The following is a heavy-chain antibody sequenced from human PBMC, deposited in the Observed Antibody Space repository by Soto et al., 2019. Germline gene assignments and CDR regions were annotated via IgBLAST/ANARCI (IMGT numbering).Heavy chain of an antibody. CDR3: ANRYCGCCRCYDLDNRFDS. CDR1: GFTFSTYA. Sequence: EVQLLESGGGLVQPGGSLRLSCAASGFTFSTYAMTWVRQAPGKGPEWVSRIGDSEGETTHYADSVKGRFTISRDNTKNTLYLKINSLRVEDPYIYYSANRYCGCCRCYDLDNRFDSWGQGTRVTVSS. D-gene: IGHD2-15*01. CDR2: IGDSEGETT. V-gene: IGHV3-23*01. J-gene: IGHJ5*01.